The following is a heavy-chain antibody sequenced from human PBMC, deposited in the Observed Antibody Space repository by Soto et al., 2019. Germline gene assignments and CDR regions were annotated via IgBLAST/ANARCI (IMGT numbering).Heavy chain of an antibody. J-gene: IGHJ6*02. CDR2: IIPIFGTA. V-gene: IGHV1-69*12. D-gene: IGHD2-15*01. CDR1: GGTFSSYA. Sequence: QVQLVQSGAEVKKPGSSVKVSCKASGGTFSSYAISWVRQAPGQGLEWMGGIIPIFGTANYAQKFQGRVTITADESTSTAYMQLSSLRFEDTAVYYCARGRLPPVGYCSGGSCLPRYYYGMDVWGQGTTVTVSS. CDR3: ARGRLPPVGYCSGGSCLPRYYYGMDV.